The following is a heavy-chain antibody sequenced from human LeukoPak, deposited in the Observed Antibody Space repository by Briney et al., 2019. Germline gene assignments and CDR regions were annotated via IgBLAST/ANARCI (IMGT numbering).Heavy chain of an antibody. D-gene: IGHD5-24*01. J-gene: IGHJ4*02. CDR2: ISSSSNYI. CDR3: AREDLETSAGY. Sequence: PGGSLRLSCAASGFTFSSYNMNWVRQAPGKGLEWVSSISSSSNYIYYADSVKGRFTISRDNAKNSLYLQMNSLRAEDTAVYYCAREDLETSAGYWGQGTLVTVSS. V-gene: IGHV3-21*01. CDR1: GFTFSSYN.